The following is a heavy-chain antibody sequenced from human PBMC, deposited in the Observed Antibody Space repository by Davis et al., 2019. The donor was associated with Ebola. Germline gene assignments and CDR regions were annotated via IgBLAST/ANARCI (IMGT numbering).Heavy chain of an antibody. V-gene: IGHV3-21*01. CDR3: ARDYYDSSGYYLTYYYYGMDV. J-gene: IGHJ6*02. D-gene: IGHD3-22*01. CDR2: ISSSSSYI. CDR1: GFTFSSYS. Sequence: PGGSLRLSCAASGFTFSSYSMNWVRQAPGKGLEWVSSISSSSSYIYYADSVKGRFTISRDNAKNSLYLQMNSLRAEDTAVYYCARDYYDSSGYYLTYYYYGMDVWGQGTTVTVSS.